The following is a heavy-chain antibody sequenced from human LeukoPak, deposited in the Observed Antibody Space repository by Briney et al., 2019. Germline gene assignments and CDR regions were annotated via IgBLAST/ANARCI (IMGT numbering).Heavy chain of an antibody. D-gene: IGHD1-14*01. J-gene: IGHJ4*02. V-gene: IGHV4-59*03. CDR1: GGSISSYF. CDR2: IYYSGSP. Sequence: PSETLSLICSVSGGSISSYFWTWIRQPPGKGLEWIGFIYYSGSPNYNPSLKSRVTISLDTSTSTVYMELSSLRSEDTAVYYCAFRNPGKYYFDYWGQGTLVTVSS. CDR3: AFRNPGKYYFDY.